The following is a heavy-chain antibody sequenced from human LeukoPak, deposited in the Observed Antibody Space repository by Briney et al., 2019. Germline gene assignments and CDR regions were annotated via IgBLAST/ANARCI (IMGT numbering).Heavy chain of an antibody. CDR1: GFTFGDYL. D-gene: IGHD6-19*01. V-gene: IGHV3-49*03. J-gene: IGHJ4*02. CDR2: ISGGTT. CDR3: SRGSGWLSVY. Sequence: SGGSLRLSCTASGFTFGDYLMSWFRQAPGKGLEWIGFISGGTTEYAASVKGRFTISRDDSTSIAYLQMNSRTTEDTAVYYCSRGSGWLSVYWGQGTLVTVSS.